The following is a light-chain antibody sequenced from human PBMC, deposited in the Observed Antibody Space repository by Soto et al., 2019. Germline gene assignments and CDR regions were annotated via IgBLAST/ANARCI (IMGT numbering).Light chain of an antibody. Sequence: QSVLTQSRSVSGSPGQSVPISCTGTSSDVGAYDYVSWYQQHPGKAPKLMIYAVNKRPSGVPARFSGSKSGNTASLTISGLQVEDEADYFRCSHAGTRNVFGDESKISV. CDR2: AVN. CDR3: CSHAGTRNV. V-gene: IGLV2-11*01. J-gene: IGLJ1*01. CDR1: SSDVGAYDY.